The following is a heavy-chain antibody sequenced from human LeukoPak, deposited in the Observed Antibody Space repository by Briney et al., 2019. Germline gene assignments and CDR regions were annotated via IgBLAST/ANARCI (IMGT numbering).Heavy chain of an antibody. CDR2: IYSSGST. CDR1: GGSISSYY. V-gene: IGHV4-59*12. Sequence: SETLSLTCTVSGGSISSYYWSWVRQPPGKGLEWIGYIYSSGSTNYNPSLKSRVTISVDTSKNQFSLKLSSVTAADTAVYYCAKGIVVVPAAMGIWGQGTMVTVSS. D-gene: IGHD2-2*01. CDR3: AKGIVVVPAAMGI. J-gene: IGHJ3*02.